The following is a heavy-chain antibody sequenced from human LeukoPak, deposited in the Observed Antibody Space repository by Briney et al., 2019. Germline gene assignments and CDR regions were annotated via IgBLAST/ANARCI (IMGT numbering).Heavy chain of an antibody. CDR1: GFTFGTFA. CDR3: ARDALGYGGQNYGMDV. D-gene: IGHD5-12*01. Sequence: TGGSLRLSCAASGFTFGTFAFSWVRQAPGKGLEWVSVIYSGGSTYYADSVKGRFTISRDNSKNTLYLQMNSLRAEDTAVYYCARDALGYGGQNYGMDVWGKGTTVTVSS. J-gene: IGHJ6*04. V-gene: IGHV3-53*01. CDR2: IYSGGST.